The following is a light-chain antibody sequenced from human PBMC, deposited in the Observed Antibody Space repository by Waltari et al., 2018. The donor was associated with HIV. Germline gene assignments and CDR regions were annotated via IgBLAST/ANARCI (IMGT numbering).Light chain of an antibody. Sequence: IAMIQSPDSLAVSPGESASISRRPSQKLLHTNGHYYLYWYLQSPGQAPELLIYLGSQRACGVPDRIAGSGSGTSFILKINRVEAEYVGVYYCMHGQQTPVFGQGTKVEIK. J-gene: IGKJ1*01. CDR2: LGS. V-gene: IGKV2-28*01. CDR1: QKLLHTNGHYY. CDR3: MHGQQTPV.